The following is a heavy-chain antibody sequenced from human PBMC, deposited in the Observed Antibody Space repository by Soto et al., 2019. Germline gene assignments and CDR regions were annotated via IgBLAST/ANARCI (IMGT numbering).Heavy chain of an antibody. D-gene: IGHD3-10*01. CDR1: GGTFNTYT. V-gene: IGHV1-69*02. CDR2: FIPILDMA. J-gene: IGHJ4*02. CDR3: AIRYGRDNCCPGEFDF. Sequence: QVQVVQSGAEVKKPESSVRVSCKPSGGTFNTYTVNWVRLAPGHGLEWMGRFIPILDMANYAQKFQDRVTITADRSTYTDYMELNSLKSDDTAVDCCAIRYGRDNCCPGEFDFGSAGTRVTVCS.